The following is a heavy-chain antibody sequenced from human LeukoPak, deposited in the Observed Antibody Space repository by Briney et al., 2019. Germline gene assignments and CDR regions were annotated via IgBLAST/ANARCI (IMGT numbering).Heavy chain of an antibody. D-gene: IGHD5-18*01. Sequence: GGSLRLSCAASGFTFDDYAMHWVRQAPGKGLERVSLISGDGGSTYYADSVKGRSTISRDNSKNSLYLQMNSLRTEDTALYYCAKDILFSSYGYYYYYGMDVWGQGTTVTVSS. CDR2: ISGDGGST. CDR3: AKDILFSSYGYYYYYGMDV. V-gene: IGHV3-43*02. CDR1: GFTFDDYA. J-gene: IGHJ6*02.